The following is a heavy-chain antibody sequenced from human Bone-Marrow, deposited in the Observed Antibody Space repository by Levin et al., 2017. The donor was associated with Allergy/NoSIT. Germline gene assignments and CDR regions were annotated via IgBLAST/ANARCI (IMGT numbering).Heavy chain of an antibody. V-gene: IGHV3-30*03. CDR3: ASAGYFDRSRDLPNYYYGMDV. CDR2: ISYDGVNR. D-gene: IGHD3-22*01. J-gene: IGHJ6*02. CDR1: GDSFRFNA. Sequence: TGGSLRLSCEDSGDSFRFNAMHWVRQAPGKGLEWVAVISYDGVNRYYAGSVRGRFTISRDNSRNTLYLQMDTLRPKDTAVYYCASAGYFDRSRDLPNYYYGMDVWGQGTTVTVSS.